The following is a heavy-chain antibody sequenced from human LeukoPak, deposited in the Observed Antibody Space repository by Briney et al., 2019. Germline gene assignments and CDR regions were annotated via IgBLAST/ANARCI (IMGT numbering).Heavy chain of an antibody. CDR2: IIPIFGTA. D-gene: IGHD5-24*01. Sequence: ASVKVSCKASGGTFSSYAISWVRQAPGQGLEWMGRIIPIFGTANYAQKFQGRVTITTDESTSTAYMELSSLRSEDTAVYYCASEMATIISAPDYWGQGTLVTVSP. J-gene: IGHJ4*02. CDR1: GGTFSSYA. V-gene: IGHV1-69*05. CDR3: ASEMATIISAPDY.